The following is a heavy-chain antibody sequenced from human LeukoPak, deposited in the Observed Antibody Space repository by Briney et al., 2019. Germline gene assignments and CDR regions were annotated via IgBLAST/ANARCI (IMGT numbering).Heavy chain of an antibody. CDR3: ARYVGPGDGRDA. Sequence: SETLSLTCTVSGGPICSSSYSWGWIRQPPGKGLEWIGSIYYSGSTYYNPSLKSRVTISVDTSKSQFSLKLSSVTAADTAVYYCARYVGPGDGRDAWGQRTTVTVSS. D-gene: IGHD3-16*01. J-gene: IGHJ6*02. CDR1: GGPICSSSYS. V-gene: IGHV4-39*01. CDR2: IYYSGST.